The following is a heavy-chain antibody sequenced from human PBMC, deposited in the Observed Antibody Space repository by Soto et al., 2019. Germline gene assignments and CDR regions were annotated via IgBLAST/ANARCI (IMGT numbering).Heavy chain of an antibody. CDR3: ARDRLRGYDSSGFYS. Sequence: SETLSLTCTVSGGSISGYSWSWIRQPPGKGLECIGYISYTGSTNYNPSLKSRVTISLDTSKNQFSLKLTSVTAADTAIYYCARDRLRGYDSSGFYSWGQGTMVTVSS. CDR2: ISYTGST. D-gene: IGHD3-22*01. CDR1: GGSISGYS. V-gene: IGHV4-59*01. J-gene: IGHJ4*02.